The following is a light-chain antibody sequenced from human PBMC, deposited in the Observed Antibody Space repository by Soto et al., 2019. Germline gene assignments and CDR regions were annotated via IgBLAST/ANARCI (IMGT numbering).Light chain of an antibody. CDR1: RSDVGTSNS. CDR3: CSYTSSATLV. Sequence: QSALAQPASVSGSPGQSITISCTGTRSDVGTSNSVSCYQQHAGKAPKLMIYEVSNRPSGVSNRFSGSKSVYTASLTISGLQAEDEADYYCCSYTSSATLVFGGGTKVTVL. J-gene: IGLJ2*01. CDR2: EVS. V-gene: IGLV2-14*01.